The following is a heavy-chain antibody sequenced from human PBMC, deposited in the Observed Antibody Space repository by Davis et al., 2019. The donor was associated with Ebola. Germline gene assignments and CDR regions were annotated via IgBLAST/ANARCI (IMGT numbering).Heavy chain of an antibody. D-gene: IGHD3-22*01. CDR2: INPITGGT. CDR1: GYRFTSYY. J-gene: IGHJ3*02. V-gene: IGHV1-46*01. Sequence: ASVKVSCKASGYRFTSYYMHWVRQAPGRGLEWMGIINPITGGTSYAQNFQVRVNMTRDTSTRTVYMELSSLRSEDTAVYYCAREGGRYYDSSGYVFDIWGQGTMVKVSS. CDR3: AREGGRYYDSSGYVFDI.